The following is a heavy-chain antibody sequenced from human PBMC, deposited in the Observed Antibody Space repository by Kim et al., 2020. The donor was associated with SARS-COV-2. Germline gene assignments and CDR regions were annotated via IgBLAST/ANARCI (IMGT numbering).Heavy chain of an antibody. CDR1: GFSFSDDY. CDR2: ISSKSGYT. D-gene: IGHD5-12*01. CDR3: ARGSRRGYNGYDPLPLYYYGMDV. J-gene: IGHJ6*02. Sequence: GGSLRLSCAASGFSFSDDYMSWIRQAPGKGLERISYISSKSGYTNYADSEKCRFTISTDNAKNTLNLHMNSLRVEDSAVYYCARGSRRGYNGYDPLPLYYYGMDVWGQGTTVTVSS. V-gene: IGHV3-11*05.